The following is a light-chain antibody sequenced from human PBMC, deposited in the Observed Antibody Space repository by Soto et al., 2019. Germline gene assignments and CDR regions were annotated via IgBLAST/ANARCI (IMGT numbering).Light chain of an antibody. V-gene: IGKV1-5*01. CDR1: ESISNW. CDR2: DAS. J-gene: IGKJ2*01. CDR3: QQYKSYSYT. Sequence: DIQMTQSPSILSASVGDRVAITCRASESISNWLAWYQQRPGKAPKVLIYDASRLQSGVPARFSGSGSGTEFTLTISSLQPDDIATYYCQQYKSYSYTFGQGNNLEI.